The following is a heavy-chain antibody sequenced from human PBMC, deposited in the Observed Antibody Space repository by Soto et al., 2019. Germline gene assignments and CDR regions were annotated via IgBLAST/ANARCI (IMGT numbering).Heavy chain of an antibody. Sequence: SETSSHTCPVSGAALFSGCYWRSCNRHRLGEGLEWIGSIYYSGSTYYNPSLKSRVTISVDTSKNQFSLKLSSVTAADTAVYYFAREYYYGPGSQTASRDGRGQGTMVT. J-gene: IGHJ6*02. D-gene: IGHD3-10*01. V-gene: IGHV4-39*02. CDR1: GAALFSGCYW. CDR3: AREYYYGPGSQTASRDG. CDR2: IYYSGST.